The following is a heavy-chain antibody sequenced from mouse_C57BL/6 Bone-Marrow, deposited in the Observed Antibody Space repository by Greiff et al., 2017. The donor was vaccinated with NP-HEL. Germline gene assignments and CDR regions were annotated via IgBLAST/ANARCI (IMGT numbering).Heavy chain of an antibody. Sequence: EVKLLESGPGLVKPSQSLSLTCSVTGYSITSGYYWNWIRQFPGNKLEWLGYISYDGSNNYNPSLKNRISITRDTSKNQFFLKLNSVTTEDTATYYCARGGDYYGSSSNWDEDYYAMDYWS. V-gene: IGHV3-6*01. CDR1: GYSITSGYY. D-gene: IGHD1-1*01. CDR3: ARGGDYYGSSSNWDEDYYAMDY. J-gene: IGHJ4*01. CDR2: ISYDGSN.